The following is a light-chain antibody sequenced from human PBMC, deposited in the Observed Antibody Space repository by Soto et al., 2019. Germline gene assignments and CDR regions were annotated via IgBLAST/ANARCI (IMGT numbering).Light chain of an antibody. CDR1: QAIESW. CDR3: PQTLIFPPT. V-gene: IGKV1-12*01. CDR2: TGS. Sequence: DIQMTQSPSSVSASVGDRVTITCRASQAIESWLAWYQQMPGEAPKLLIFTGSLLHSWVPPRVSDSGSGTDFTLTISSLQPADFATYYCPQTLIFPPTFGQGTKV. J-gene: IGKJ1*01.